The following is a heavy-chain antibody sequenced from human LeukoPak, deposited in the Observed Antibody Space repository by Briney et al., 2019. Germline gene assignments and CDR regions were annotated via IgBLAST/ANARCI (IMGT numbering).Heavy chain of an antibody. V-gene: IGHV4-59*12. D-gene: IGHD3-16*01. CDR3: ARGGRDGMGV. CDR2: IYYSGST. Sequence: SETLSLTCTVSGDSISSFYWSWIRQPPGKGLEWIGYIYYSGSTNYNPSLKSRVTISVDTSKSQFSLKLSSVTPEDTAVYYCARGGRDGMGVWGKGTTVTISS. J-gene: IGHJ6*04. CDR1: GDSISSFY.